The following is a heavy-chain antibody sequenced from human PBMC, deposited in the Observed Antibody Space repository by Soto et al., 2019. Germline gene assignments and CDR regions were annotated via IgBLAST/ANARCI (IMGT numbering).Heavy chain of an antibody. CDR2: IDDGNGNT. V-gene: IGHV1-3*05. J-gene: IGHJ4*02. Sequence: QVQLVQSGAEEKKPGASVKVSCKASGYTFTGYAMHWVRQAPGQRLEWMGWIDDGNGNTKYSQKFQGRVTITRDTAASTDYRELSRLRSEDTALYYCGRAVAVPPDFDYWGQGTLVTVSS. CDR3: GRAVAVPPDFDY. CDR1: GYTFTGYA. D-gene: IGHD6-19*01.